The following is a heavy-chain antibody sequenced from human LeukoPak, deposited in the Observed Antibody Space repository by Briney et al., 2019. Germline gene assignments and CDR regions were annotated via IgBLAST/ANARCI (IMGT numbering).Heavy chain of an antibody. CDR1: GYTFTGYY. CDR2: INPNSGGT. CDR3: ARDPNVSFGDYGDYVSDY. J-gene: IGHJ4*02. Sequence: ASVKVSCKASGYTFTGYYMHWVRQAPGQGLEWMGWINPNSGGTNYAQKFQGRVTMTRDTSISTAYMELSRLRSDDTAVYYCARDPNVSFGDYGDYVSDYWGQGILVTVSS. D-gene: IGHD4-17*01. V-gene: IGHV1-2*02.